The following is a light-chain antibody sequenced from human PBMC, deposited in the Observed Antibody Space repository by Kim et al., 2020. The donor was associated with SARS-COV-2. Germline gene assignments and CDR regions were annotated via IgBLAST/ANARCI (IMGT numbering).Light chain of an antibody. Sequence: ASVVDRVTITCRASQSISSYLNWYQQKPGKAPKLLIYAASSLQSGVPSRFSSSGSGTDFTLTISSLQPEDFATYYCQQSYSTPLAFGGGTKVDIK. CDR1: QSISSY. CDR3: QQSYSTPLA. CDR2: AAS. J-gene: IGKJ4*01. V-gene: IGKV1-39*01.